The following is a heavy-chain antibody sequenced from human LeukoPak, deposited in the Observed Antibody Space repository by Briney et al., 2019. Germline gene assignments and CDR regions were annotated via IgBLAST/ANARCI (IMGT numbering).Heavy chain of an antibody. D-gene: IGHD5-12*01. Sequence: GGSLRLSRAASGFTFSSYSMNWVRQVPGKGLEWVSSISSSSSYIYYADSVKGRFTISSDNAKNSLYLQMNSLRAEDTAVYYCARDIVATITPYYYYYGMDVWGQGTTVTVSS. CDR1: GFTFSSYS. V-gene: IGHV3-21*01. J-gene: IGHJ6*02. CDR2: ISSSSSYI. CDR3: ARDIVATITPYYYYYGMDV.